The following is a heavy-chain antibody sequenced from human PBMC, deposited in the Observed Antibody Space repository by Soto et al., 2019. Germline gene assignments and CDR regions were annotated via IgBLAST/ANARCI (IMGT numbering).Heavy chain of an antibody. J-gene: IGHJ6*01. CDR1: GYSFTSYW. D-gene: IGHD6-13*01. CDR2: ICPGDSDT. Sequence: GESLKISCKGSGYSFTSYWMGWVREMPGKGLEWMGIICPGDSDTRYRPSFQGQVTISADKAISTANLQWSSLKASDTPIYYCARTAAAGKYYYGVDVWGQGTTVTVSS. V-gene: IGHV5-51*01. CDR3: ARTAAAGKYYYGVDV.